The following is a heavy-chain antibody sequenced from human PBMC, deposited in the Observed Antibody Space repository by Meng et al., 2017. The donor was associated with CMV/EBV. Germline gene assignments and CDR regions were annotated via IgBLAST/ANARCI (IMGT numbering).Heavy chain of an antibody. D-gene: IGHD6-13*01. Sequence: GGLVGFGGGLVKPGGSLRLSCAASGFTFSDYYMSWIRQAPGKGLEWVSYISSSSSYTNYADSVKDRFTISRDNAKNSLYLQMNSLRAEDTAVYYCARAGVAAAGTFGYWGQGTLVTVSS. CDR2: ISSSSSYT. J-gene: IGHJ4*02. CDR3: ARAGVAAAGTFGY. CDR1: GFTFSDYY. V-gene: IGHV3-11*05.